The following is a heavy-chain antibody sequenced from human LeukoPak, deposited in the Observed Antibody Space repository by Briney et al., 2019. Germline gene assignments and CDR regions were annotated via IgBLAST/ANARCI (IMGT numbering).Heavy chain of an antibody. Sequence: SETLSLTCTVSGGSISSSSYYWGWIRQPPGKGLEWIGSIYYSGSTYNNPSLKSRVTISVDTSKNEFSLKVSSVTAADTAVYYCARYDYSSSFFDYWGQGTLVTVPS. J-gene: IGHJ4*02. CDR2: IYYSGST. V-gene: IGHV4-39*01. CDR1: GGSISSSSYY. D-gene: IGHD6-6*01. CDR3: ARYDYSSSFFDY.